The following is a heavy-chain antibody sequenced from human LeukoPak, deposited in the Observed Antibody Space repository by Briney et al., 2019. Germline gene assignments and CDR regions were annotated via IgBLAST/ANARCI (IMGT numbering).Heavy chain of an antibody. CDR2: IWYGGSNK. V-gene: IGHV3-33*06. D-gene: IGHD1-14*01. CDR1: GFTFSSYG. CDR3: AKWHGSWFDP. J-gene: IGHJ5*02. Sequence: PGRSLRLSCAASGFTFSSYGMHWVRQAPGKGLEWVAVIWYGGSNKYYADSVKGRFTISRDNSKNTLYLQMNSLRAEDTAVYYCAKWHGSWFDPWGQGTLVTISS.